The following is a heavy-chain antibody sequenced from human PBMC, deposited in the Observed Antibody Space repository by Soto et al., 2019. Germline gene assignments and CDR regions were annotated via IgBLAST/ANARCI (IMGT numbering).Heavy chain of an antibody. CDR1: GFTLSSYA. CDR3: AKAPRTYDFPYYFDY. D-gene: IGHD3-3*01. V-gene: IGHV3-23*01. J-gene: IGHJ4*02. CDR2: ISGSGGRT. Sequence: GGSLRLSCAASGFTLSSYAMSWVRQAPGKGLVWVSAISGSGGRTYYADSVKGRFTISRDNSKDTLYLQMNSLRAEDTAAYYCAKAPRTYDFPYYFDYWGQGTLVTVSS.